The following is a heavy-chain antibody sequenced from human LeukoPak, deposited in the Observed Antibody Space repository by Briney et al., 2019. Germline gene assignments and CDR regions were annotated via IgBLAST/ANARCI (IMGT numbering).Heavy chain of an antibody. CDR1: GFTFSTYG. J-gene: IGHJ6*04. D-gene: IGHD3-3*01. CDR2: ISYDGSNK. V-gene: IGHV3-30*18. Sequence: GGSLRLSCAASGFTFSTYGMHWVRRAPGKGLEWVAVISYDGSNKYYADSVKGRFTISRDNSKNTLYLQMNSLRAEDTAVYYCAKDLSPWLLFGSLGMDVWGKGTTVTVSS. CDR3: AKDLSPWLLFGSLGMDV.